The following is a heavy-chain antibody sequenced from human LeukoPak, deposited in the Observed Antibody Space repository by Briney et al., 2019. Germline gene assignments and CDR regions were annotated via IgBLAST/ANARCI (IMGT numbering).Heavy chain of an antibody. D-gene: IGHD3-9*01. V-gene: IGHV3-7*03. Sequence: GGSLRLSCAASGFTFSSYWMSWVRQAPGKGLEWVANIKQDGSEKYYVDSVKGRFTISRDNAKNSLYLQMNSLRAEDTAVYYCARGGDILTGYYRFDYWGQGTLVTVSS. CDR2: IKQDGSEK. J-gene: IGHJ4*02. CDR3: ARGGDILTGYYRFDY. CDR1: GFTFSSYW.